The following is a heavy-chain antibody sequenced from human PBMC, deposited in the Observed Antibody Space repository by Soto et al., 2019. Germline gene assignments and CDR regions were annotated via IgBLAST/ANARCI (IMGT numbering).Heavy chain of an antibody. D-gene: IGHD1-7*01. Sequence: PSETLSLTCTVSGGSISSSSYYWGWIRQPPGKGLERIGSIYYSGSTYYNPSLKSRVTISVDTSKNQFSLKLSSVTAADTAVYYCARQGLELELQENWFDPWGQGTLVTVSS. J-gene: IGHJ5*02. CDR1: GGSISSSSYY. V-gene: IGHV4-39*01. CDR2: IYYSGST. CDR3: ARQGLELELQENWFDP.